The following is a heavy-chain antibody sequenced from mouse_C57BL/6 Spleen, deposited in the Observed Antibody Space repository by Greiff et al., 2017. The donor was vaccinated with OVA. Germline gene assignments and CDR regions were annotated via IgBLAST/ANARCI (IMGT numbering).Heavy chain of an antibody. J-gene: IGHJ4*01. CDR1: GFTFSSYG. CDR3: ARYAMDY. V-gene: IGHV5-6*01. CDR2: ISSGGSSN. Sequence: EVKLMESGGDLVKPGGSLKLSCAASGFTFSSYGMSWVRQTPDKRLEWVATISSGGSSNYYPDSVKGRFTISRYNAKNTLYLQMSSLKSEDTAMYYCARYAMDYWGQGVSVTVSS.